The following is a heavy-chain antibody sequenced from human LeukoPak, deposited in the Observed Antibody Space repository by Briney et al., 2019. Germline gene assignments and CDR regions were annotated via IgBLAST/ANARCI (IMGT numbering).Heavy chain of an antibody. CDR1: GYSFTSYW. J-gene: IGHJ3*02. CDR2: IYPGDSDT. D-gene: IGHD3-22*01. CDR3: STYYRDTWSDAFDI. Sequence: GESLKISCKGSGYSFTSYWIGWLRQMPGKGLEWMGIIYPGDSDTRYSPSFQGQVTISVDKSINTAYLQWSSLKASDTAMYHCSTYYRDTWSDAFDIWGQGTMVTVSS. V-gene: IGHV5-51*01.